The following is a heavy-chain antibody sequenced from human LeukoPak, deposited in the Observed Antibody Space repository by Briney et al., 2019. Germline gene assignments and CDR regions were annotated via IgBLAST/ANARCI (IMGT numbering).Heavy chain of an antibody. D-gene: IGHD5-12*01. Sequence: SETLSLTCTVSGGSISSYYWSWIRQPPGKGLEWIGYIYYSGSTNYNPSLKSRVTISVDTSKNQFSLKLSSVTAADTAVYYCARGGDSGYDYLDYWGQGILVTVTS. CDR3: ARGGDSGYDYLDY. CDR2: IYYSGST. V-gene: IGHV4-59*08. CDR1: GGSISSYY. J-gene: IGHJ4*02.